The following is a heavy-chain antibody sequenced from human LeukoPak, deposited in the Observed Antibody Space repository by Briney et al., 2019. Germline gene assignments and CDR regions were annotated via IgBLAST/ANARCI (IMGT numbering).Heavy chain of an antibody. CDR3: ARETLLNYYDSSGYLDY. J-gene: IGHJ4*02. D-gene: IGHD3-22*01. CDR1: GFTFSSYS. CDR2: IWYDGSNK. V-gene: IGHV3-33*08. Sequence: GGSLRLSCAASGFTFSSYSMNWVRQAPGKGLEWVAVIWYDGSNKYYADSVKGRFTISRDNSKNTLYLQMNSLRAEDTAVYYCARETLLNYYDSSGYLDYWGQGTLVTVSS.